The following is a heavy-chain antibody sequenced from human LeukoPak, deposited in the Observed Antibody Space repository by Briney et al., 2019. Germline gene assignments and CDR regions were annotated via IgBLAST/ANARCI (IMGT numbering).Heavy chain of an antibody. CDR3: ARELWFGDGDYFDY. CDR2: IYYSGST. D-gene: IGHD3-10*01. CDR1: RGSISSYY. J-gene: IGHJ4*02. Sequence: PSETLSLTCTVSRGSISSYYWSWIRQPPGKGLEWIGYIYYSGSTNYNPSLKSRVTISVDTSKNQFSLKLSSVTAADTAVYYCARELWFGDGDYFDYWGQGTLVTVSS. V-gene: IGHV4-59*01.